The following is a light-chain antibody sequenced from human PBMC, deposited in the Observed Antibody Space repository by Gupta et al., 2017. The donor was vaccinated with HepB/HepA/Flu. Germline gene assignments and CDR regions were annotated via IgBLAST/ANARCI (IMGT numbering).Light chain of an antibody. CDR2: DAS. Sequence: EIVLTQSPATLSLAPGERATLSCRASQSVSSYLAWYQQKPGQAPRLLIYDASNRATGFPARFSGSGSGTDFTLTISSREREDFAVYFSQQRSHWPITFGRGTKMEIK. CDR1: QSVSSY. V-gene: IGKV3-11*01. CDR3: QQRSHWPIT. J-gene: IGKJ4*01.